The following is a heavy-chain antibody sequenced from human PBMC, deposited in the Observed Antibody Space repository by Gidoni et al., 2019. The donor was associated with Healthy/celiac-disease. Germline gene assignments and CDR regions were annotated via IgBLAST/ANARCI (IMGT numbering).Heavy chain of an antibody. Sequence: EVQLVESGGGLVQPGRSLRLSCAASGFPFDDYAMHWVRQAPGKGLEWVSGISWNSGSIGYADSVKGRFTISRDNAKNSLYLQMNSLRAEDTALYYCAKAAGGWYYFDYWGQGTLVTVSS. J-gene: IGHJ4*02. CDR1: GFPFDDYA. CDR3: AKAAGGWYYFDY. V-gene: IGHV3-9*01. D-gene: IGHD6-19*01. CDR2: ISWNSGSI.